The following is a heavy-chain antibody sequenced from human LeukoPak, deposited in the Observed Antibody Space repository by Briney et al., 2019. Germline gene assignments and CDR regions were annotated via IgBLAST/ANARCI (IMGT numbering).Heavy chain of an antibody. CDR3: ARDGSEHHYYYYGMDV. CDR2: ISSSGSTI. V-gene: IGHV3-48*03. J-gene: IGHJ6*04. CDR1: GFTFSSYE. D-gene: IGHD1/OR15-1a*01. Sequence: GGSLRLSCAASGFTFSSYEMNWVRQAPGKGLEWVSYISSSGSTIYYADSVKGRFTISRDNAKNSLYLQMNSLRAEDTAVYYCARDGSEHHYYYYGMDVWGKGTTVTVSS.